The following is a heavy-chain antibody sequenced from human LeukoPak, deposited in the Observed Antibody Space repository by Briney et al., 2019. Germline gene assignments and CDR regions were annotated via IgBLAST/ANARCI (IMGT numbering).Heavy chain of an antibody. CDR3: ARFSDAGGSSDWSYYFDY. Sequence: ASVKVSCKASGYTFTSYGISWVRQAPGQGLEWMGWISAYNGNTNYAQKLQGRVTMTTDTSTSTAYMELRSLRSDDTAVYYCARFSDAGGSSDWSYYFDYWGQGTLVTVSS. V-gene: IGHV1-18*01. J-gene: IGHJ4*02. D-gene: IGHD6-19*01. CDR2: ISAYNGNT. CDR1: GYTFTSYG.